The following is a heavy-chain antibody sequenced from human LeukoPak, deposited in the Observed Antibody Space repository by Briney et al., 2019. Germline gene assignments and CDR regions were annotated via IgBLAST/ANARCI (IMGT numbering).Heavy chain of an antibody. V-gene: IGHV3-30*18. Sequence: GGSLRLSCAASGFTFSSYGMPWVRQAPGKGLEWVAVISYDGSNKYYADSVKGRFTISRDNSKNTLYLQMNSLRAEDTAVYYCAKDRRGYSFGPKHYWGQGTLVTVSS. CDR1: GFTFSSYG. J-gene: IGHJ4*02. CDR2: ISYDGSNK. D-gene: IGHD5-18*01. CDR3: AKDRRGYSFGPKHY.